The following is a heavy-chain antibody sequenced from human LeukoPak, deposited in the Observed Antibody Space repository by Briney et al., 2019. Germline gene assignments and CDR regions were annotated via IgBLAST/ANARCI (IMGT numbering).Heavy chain of an antibody. Sequence: SDTLSLTCTVSGYSISSGYYWGWIRQPPGNGLEWIGSIYHSGSTYYNPSLKSRVTISVDTSKNQFSLKLSSVTAADTAVYYCARQILIAAYFDYWGQGTLVTVSS. D-gene: IGHD6-25*01. V-gene: IGHV4-38-2*02. J-gene: IGHJ4*02. CDR2: IYHSGST. CDR1: GYSISSGYY. CDR3: ARQILIAAYFDY.